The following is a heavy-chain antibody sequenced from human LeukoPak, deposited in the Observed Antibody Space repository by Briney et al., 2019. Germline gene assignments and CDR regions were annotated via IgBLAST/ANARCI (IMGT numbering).Heavy chain of an antibody. V-gene: IGHV1-69*13. CDR3: ARVGQLLYGYYFDY. D-gene: IGHD2-2*02. CDR1: GGTFSSYA. J-gene: IGHJ4*02. Sequence: GASVKVSCKASGGTFSSYAISWVRQAPGQGLEWTGGIIPIFGTANYAQKFQGRVTITADESTSTAYMELSSLRSEDTAVYYCARVGQLLYGYYFDYWGQGTLVTVSS. CDR2: IIPIFGTA.